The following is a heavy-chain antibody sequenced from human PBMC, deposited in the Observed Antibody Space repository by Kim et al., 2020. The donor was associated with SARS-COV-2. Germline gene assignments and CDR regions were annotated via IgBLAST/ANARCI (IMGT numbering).Heavy chain of an antibody. CDR2: IYHSGST. V-gene: IGHV4-38-2*02. CDR1: GYSISSGYY. D-gene: IGHD3-10*01. J-gene: IGHJ4*02. CDR3: ARNAGSGSYRPGY. Sequence: SETLSLTCTVSGYSISSGYYWGWIRQPPGKGLEWIGSIYHSGSTYYNPSLKSRVTISVDTSKNQFSLKLSSVTAADTAVYYCARNAGSGSYRPGYWGQGT.